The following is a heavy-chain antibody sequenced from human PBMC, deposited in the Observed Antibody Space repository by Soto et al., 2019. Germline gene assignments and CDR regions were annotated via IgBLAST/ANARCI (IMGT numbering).Heavy chain of an antibody. D-gene: IGHD3-10*01. CDR3: ASSYGSGYRAFDY. J-gene: IGHJ4*02. V-gene: IGHV1-69*02. Sequence: QVQLVQSGAEVKRPGSSVKVSCKASGDTFNFYSINWVRQAPGLGLEWMGRVNAIVSMSNYAQKFQGRVTKTADKSTTTAYMQLSNLRTEYTAIYYCASSYGSGYRAFDYWGQGALVTVSS. CDR1: GDTFNFYS. CDR2: VNAIVSMS.